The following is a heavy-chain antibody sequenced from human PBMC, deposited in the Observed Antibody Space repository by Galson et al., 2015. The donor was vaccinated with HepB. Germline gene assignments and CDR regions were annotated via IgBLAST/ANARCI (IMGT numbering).Heavy chain of an antibody. CDR3: ARSYAVVAATPGY. CDR2: INPNSGGT. D-gene: IGHD2-15*01. J-gene: IGHJ4*02. CDR1: GYSFTGHY. Sequence: SVKVSCKASGYSFTGHYLHWVRQAPGQGLEWMGRINPNSGGTNYAQKFQGRVTMTRDTSISTAYMELSRLRSDDTAVYYCARSYAVVAATPGYWGQGTLVTVSS. V-gene: IGHV1-2*06.